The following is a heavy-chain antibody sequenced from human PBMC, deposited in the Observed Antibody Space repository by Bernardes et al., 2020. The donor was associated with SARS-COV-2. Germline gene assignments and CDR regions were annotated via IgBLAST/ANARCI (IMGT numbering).Heavy chain of an antibody. Sequence: GGSLRLSCSASGFTFSSDGMNWVRQAPGKGLEWLSYISGRSDSISYADSVGGRFTIFRDNAKKSLYLEMNSLRAEDTAVYYCARGREGTTGGDYWGQGILVTASS. CDR1: GFTFSSDG. J-gene: IGHJ4*02. V-gene: IGHV3-21*01. D-gene: IGHD1-7*01. CDR3: ARGREGTTGGDY. CDR2: ISGRSDSI.